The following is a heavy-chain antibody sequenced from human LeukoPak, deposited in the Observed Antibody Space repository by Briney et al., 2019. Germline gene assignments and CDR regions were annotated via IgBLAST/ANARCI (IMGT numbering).Heavy chain of an antibody. D-gene: IGHD5-18*01. CDR3: AKDRLGYSYGHSDY. CDR2: ISYDGSNK. CDR1: GFTFSSYG. Sequence: GGSLRLSCAASGFTFSSYGMPWVRQAPGKGLEWVAVISYDGSNKYYADSVKGRFTISRDNSKNTLYLQMNSLRAEDTAVYYCAKDRLGYSYGHSDYWGQGTLVTVSS. J-gene: IGHJ4*02. V-gene: IGHV3-30*18.